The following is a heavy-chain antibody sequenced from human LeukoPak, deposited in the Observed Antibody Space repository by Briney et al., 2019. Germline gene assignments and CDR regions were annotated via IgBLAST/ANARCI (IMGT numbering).Heavy chain of an antibody. CDR3: ARWDDSSGYYPYYFDY. V-gene: IGHV3-21*01. J-gene: IGHJ4*02. Sequence: GGSLRLSCAASGFTFSSYSMNWVRQAPGKGLEWVSSISSSSSYIYYADSVKGRFTISRDNAKKSLYLQMNSLRAEDTAVYYCARWDDSSGYYPYYFDYWGQGTLVTVSS. D-gene: IGHD3-22*01. CDR1: GFTFSSYS. CDR2: ISSSSSYI.